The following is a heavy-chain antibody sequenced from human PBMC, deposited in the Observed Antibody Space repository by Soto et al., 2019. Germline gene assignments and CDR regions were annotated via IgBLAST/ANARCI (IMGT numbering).Heavy chain of an antibody. CDR1: GYTFSTFG. Sequence: GASVKVSCKTSGYTFSTFGISRVRQAPGQGLEWMGWISAYTGNTNYAQKLQGRVTMTTDTATNTAYVELRSLRSDDTAVYYCARRKERSGPHYFDYWGQGSQVTVSS. J-gene: IGHJ4*02. D-gene: IGHD6-25*01. CDR2: ISAYTGNT. V-gene: IGHV1-18*01. CDR3: ARRKERSGPHYFDY.